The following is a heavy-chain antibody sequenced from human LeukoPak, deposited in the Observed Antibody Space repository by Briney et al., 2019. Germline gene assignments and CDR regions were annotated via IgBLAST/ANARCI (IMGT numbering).Heavy chain of an antibody. CDR1: GAPISSYN. Sequence: PSETLSFTCPAPGAPISSYNWSWIRKPPGKGLKWIGYIYYSGSTNYNPSLKSRVTISVDTSKNEFSLKLKSVTAADTAVYYCARVTGYRIEDDFDYWGQGTLVTVSS. D-gene: IGHD6-13*01. CDR3: ARVTGYRIEDDFDY. J-gene: IGHJ4*02. V-gene: IGHV4-59*01. CDR2: IYYSGST.